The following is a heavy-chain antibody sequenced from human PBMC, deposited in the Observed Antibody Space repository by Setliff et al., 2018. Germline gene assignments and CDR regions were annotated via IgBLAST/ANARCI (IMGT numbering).Heavy chain of an antibody. D-gene: IGHD1-1*01. Sequence: ASVKVSCKASGFAFSSSGISWVRRAPGQGLEWMGWISVYNGNTNYAQTFQDRVTMTTDTSTNTAYLDLRNLRSDDTAVYYCARLTYNLYYYYLDVWGKGTPVTVSS. CDR2: ISVYNGNT. CDR3: ARLTYNLYYYYLDV. J-gene: IGHJ6*03. V-gene: IGHV1-18*01. CDR1: GFAFSSSG.